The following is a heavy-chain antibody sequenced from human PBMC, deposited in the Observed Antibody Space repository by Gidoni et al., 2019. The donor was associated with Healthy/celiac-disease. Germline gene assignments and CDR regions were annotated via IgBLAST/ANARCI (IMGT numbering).Heavy chain of an antibody. CDR2: INSDGSST. CDR3: ARDRYYYDSSGYSNYFDY. V-gene: IGHV3-74*01. J-gene: IGHJ4*02. D-gene: IGHD3-22*01. Sequence: GLVWVSRINSDGSSTSYADSVKGRFTISRDNAKNTLYLQMNSLRAEDTAVYYCARDRYYYDSSGYSNYFDYWGQGTLVTVSS.